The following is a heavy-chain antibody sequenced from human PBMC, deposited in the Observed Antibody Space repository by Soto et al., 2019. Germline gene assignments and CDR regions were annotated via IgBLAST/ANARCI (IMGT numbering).Heavy chain of an antibody. D-gene: IGHD6-19*01. J-gene: IGHJ4*02. CDR1: GYTFAGFY. CDR3: ARDLVTVAALDY. CDR2: INPNSGGT. V-gene: IGHV1-2*02. Sequence: ASVKFCCKASGYTFAGFYIHLVRQAPGQGLEWMGWINPNSGGTKFAQKFQGRVTMTRDTSITTAYMELTRLTSDDTAVYFCARDLVTVAALDYWGQGILVTVSS.